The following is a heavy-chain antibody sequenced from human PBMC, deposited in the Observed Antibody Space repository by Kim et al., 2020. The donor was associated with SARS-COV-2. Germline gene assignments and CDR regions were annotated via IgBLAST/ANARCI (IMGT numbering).Heavy chain of an antibody. Sequence: SETLSLTCTVSGGSIRSGDHYWSWLRQHPGKGLEWIGHIYYSGNTYYNPSLNSRLIISVDTSKNQFSLKLTSVTAAATAVYYCARARKETGWLQLYCDYWGQGTLVPVSS. V-gene: IGHV4-31*03. D-gene: IGHD5-12*01. J-gene: IGHJ4*02. CDR1: GGSIRSGDHY. CDR3: ARARKETGWLQLYCDY. CDR2: IYYSGNT.